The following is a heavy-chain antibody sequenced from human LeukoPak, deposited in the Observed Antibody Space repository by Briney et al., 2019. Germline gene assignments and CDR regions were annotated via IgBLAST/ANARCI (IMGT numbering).Heavy chain of an antibody. CDR3: ARDQSAVAGTGFDY. D-gene: IGHD6-19*01. CDR1: GSTFSSYS. Sequence: GGSLRLSCAASGSTFSSYSMNWVRQAPGKGLEWVSYISSSSSTIYYADSVKGRFTISRDNAKNSLYLQMNSLRAEDTAVYYCARDQSAVAGTGFDYWGQGTLVTVSS. CDR2: ISSSSSTI. V-gene: IGHV3-48*01. J-gene: IGHJ4*02.